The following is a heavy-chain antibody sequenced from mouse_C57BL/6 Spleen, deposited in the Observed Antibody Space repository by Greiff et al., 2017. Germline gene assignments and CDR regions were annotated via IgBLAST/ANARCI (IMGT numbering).Heavy chain of an antibody. J-gene: IGHJ1*03. CDR1: GYAFSSYW. V-gene: IGHV1-80*01. Sequence: QVQLQQSGAELVKPGASVKISCKASGYAFSSYWMNWVKQRPGKGLEWIGQIYPGDGDTKYNGKFKGKATLTADKSSSTAYMQLSSLTSEDSAVYFCELITTAVDFDVWGTGTTVTVSS. CDR3: ELITTAVDFDV. CDR2: IYPGDGDT. D-gene: IGHD1-1*01.